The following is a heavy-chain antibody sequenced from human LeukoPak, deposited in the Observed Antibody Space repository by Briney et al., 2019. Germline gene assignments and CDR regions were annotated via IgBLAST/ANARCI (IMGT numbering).Heavy chain of an antibody. J-gene: IGHJ3*01. D-gene: IGHD6-19*01. Sequence: GGSLRLSCAASGFTFSTYAMSWVRQAPGKGLVWVSRMNGDGSSISYADSVKGRFTISRDNVKNTLYLQINSLRDEDTAVYYCVTSDWYAAFDFWGQGAKVAASS. V-gene: IGHV3-74*01. CDR3: VTSDWYAAFDF. CDR2: MNGDGSSI. CDR1: GFTFSTYA.